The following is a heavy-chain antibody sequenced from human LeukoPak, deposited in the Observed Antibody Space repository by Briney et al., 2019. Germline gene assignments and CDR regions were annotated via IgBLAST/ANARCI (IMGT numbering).Heavy chain of an antibody. Sequence: GGSLRLSCAASGFTFSNFEMSWVRQAPGKGLEWVANIKQDGSEIYYVDSVKGRFTISRDNAKNSMFLQMNNLRAEDTAVYYCARKARDVNKFSWFDPWGQGTLVTVSS. J-gene: IGHJ5*02. CDR1: GFTFSNFE. CDR3: ARKARDVNKFSWFDP. CDR2: IKQDGSEI. V-gene: IGHV3-7*01. D-gene: IGHD5-24*01.